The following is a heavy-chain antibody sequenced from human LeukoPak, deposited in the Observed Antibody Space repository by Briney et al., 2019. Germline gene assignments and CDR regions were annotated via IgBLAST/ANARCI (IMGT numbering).Heavy chain of an antibody. V-gene: IGHV5-51*01. D-gene: IGHD4-11*01. J-gene: IGHJ4*02. CDR1: GYTFTGDW. Sequence: GESLKISCKASGYTFTGDWIGWVRQMPGKGLEWMGIIYPGDSDTKYNAPFQGQVIISADKSISTAYLQWGSLKASDTAMYYCASSPRSTTHFDYWGQGTLVTVSS. CDR3: ASSPRSTTHFDY. CDR2: IYPGDSDT.